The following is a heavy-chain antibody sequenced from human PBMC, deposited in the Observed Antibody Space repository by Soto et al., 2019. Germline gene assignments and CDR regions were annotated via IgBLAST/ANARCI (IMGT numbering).Heavy chain of an antibody. J-gene: IGHJ4*01. D-gene: IGHD5-12*01. CDR1: GGAFSSDY. V-gene: IGHV4-34*01. Sequence: LSLSCAVYGGAFSSDYWSWIRQPPGKGLEWIGEINHSGSTNYNPSLKSRVTISVDTSKNQFSLKLSSVTAADTAVYYCASRRFQVPTSNFFWVYLDPGTLVSIFS. CDR2: INHSGST. CDR3: ASRRFQVPTSNFFWVY.